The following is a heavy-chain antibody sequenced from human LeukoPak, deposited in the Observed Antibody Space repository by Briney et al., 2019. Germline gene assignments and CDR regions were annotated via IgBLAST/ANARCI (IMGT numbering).Heavy chain of an antibody. D-gene: IGHD2-15*01. CDR1: GGSISSYY. CDR3: AREAYCSSGSCYPRRVYFDY. J-gene: IGHJ4*02. CDR2: IYYSGNT. Sequence: PSETLSLTCTVSGGSISSYYWSWIRQPPGKGREWIGYIYYSGNTNYNPSLKSRVTISVDTSKNQFSLKLSSVTAADTAVYYCAREAYCSSGSCYPRRVYFDYWGQGTLVTVSS. V-gene: IGHV4-59*12.